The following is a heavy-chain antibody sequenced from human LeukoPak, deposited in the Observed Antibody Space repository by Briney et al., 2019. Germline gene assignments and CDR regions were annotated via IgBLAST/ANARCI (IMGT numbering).Heavy chain of an antibody. J-gene: IGHJ2*01. CDR3: ARVVEVAQQWLALGDFDL. V-gene: IGHV1-69*04. CDR2: IIPILGIA. Sequence: ASVKVSCKASGGTFSSYAISWVRQAPGQGLEWMGRIIPILGIANYAQKFQGRVTITADKSTSTAYMELSSLRSEDTAVYYCARVVEVAQQWLALGDFDLWGRGTLVTASS. CDR1: GGTFSSYA. D-gene: IGHD6-19*01.